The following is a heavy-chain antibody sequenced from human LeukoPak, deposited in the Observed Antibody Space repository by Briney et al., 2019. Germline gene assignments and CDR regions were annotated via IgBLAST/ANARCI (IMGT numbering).Heavy chain of an antibody. D-gene: IGHD5-24*01. CDR3: ARDLSDEAFYYYYGMDV. CDR2: ISYDGSNK. Sequence: GGSLRLSCAASGFTFSSYAMHRVRQAPGKGLEWVAVISYDGSNKYYADSVKGRFTISRDNSKNTLYLQINSLRAEDTAVYYCARDLSDEAFYYYYGMDVWGQGTTVTVSS. CDR1: GFTFSSYA. V-gene: IGHV3-30*04. J-gene: IGHJ6*02.